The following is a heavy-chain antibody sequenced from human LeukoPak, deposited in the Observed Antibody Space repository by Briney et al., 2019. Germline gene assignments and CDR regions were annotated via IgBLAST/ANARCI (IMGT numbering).Heavy chain of an antibody. D-gene: IGHD3-10*01. Sequence: SETLSLTCAVSGGYFNNYYWSWIRQPPGKGLEWIGEISHSGSTKYNPSLKSRVTISIDTSKNQFSLKLSSVTAADTAVYYCARGGRFGAGNDYWGQGTLVTVSS. CDR3: ARGGRFGAGNDY. CDR2: ISHSGST. V-gene: IGHV4-34*01. J-gene: IGHJ4*02. CDR1: GGYFNNYY.